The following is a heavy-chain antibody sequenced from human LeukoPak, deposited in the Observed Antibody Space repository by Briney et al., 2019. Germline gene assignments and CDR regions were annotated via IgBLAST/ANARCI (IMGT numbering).Heavy chain of an antibody. CDR1: GYTFTSYY. CDR3: ARGLAAAAPYYYYGMDV. CDR2: INPSGGST. J-gene: IGHJ6*02. V-gene: IGHV1-46*01. D-gene: IGHD6-13*01. Sequence: GASVKVSCKASGYTFTSYYMHWVRQAPGQGLEWMGIINPSGGSTSYAQKFQGRVTMTRDTSTSTVYMELSSLRSEDTAVYYCARGLAAAAPYYYYGMDVWGQGTTVTVSS.